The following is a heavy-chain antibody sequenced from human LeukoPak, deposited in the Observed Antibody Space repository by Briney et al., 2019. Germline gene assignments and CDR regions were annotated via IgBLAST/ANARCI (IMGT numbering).Heavy chain of an antibody. V-gene: IGHV3-30*04. D-gene: IGHD6-19*01. Sequence: RGSLRLSCVASGLSFTTKAMHWVRQAPGEGLEWMSYISLDGKNESYADSVRGRFTISRDNSRNTVYLQMNSLRPEDTAVYYCAAHLGSGWHLDYWGQGIRVTVSP. CDR3: AAHLGSGWHLDY. J-gene: IGHJ4*02. CDR2: ISLDGKNE. CDR1: GLSFTTKA.